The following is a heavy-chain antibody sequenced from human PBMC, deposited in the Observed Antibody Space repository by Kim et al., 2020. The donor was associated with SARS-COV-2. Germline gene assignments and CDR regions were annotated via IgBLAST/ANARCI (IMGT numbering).Heavy chain of an antibody. V-gene: IGHV4-30-2*05. CDR3: ARDYPGSAAGTPQFGY. D-gene: IGHD6-13*01. J-gene: IGHJ4*02. Sequence: LTSRVTISLDTSKNQFSLKLSSVTAADTAVYYCARDYPGSAAGTPQFGYWGQGTLVTVSS.